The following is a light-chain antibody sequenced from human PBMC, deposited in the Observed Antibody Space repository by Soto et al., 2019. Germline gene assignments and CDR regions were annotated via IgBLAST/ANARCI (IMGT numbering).Light chain of an antibody. J-gene: IGLJ3*02. CDR1: SSDVGSYNL. CDR2: EVT. Sequence: QSALTQPASVSGSPGQSITISCTGTSSDVGSYNLVSWYQQYPGKAPKLMICEVTNRPSGVSNRFSGSKSGNTASLTISGLQAEDEDDYYCSSYTGSSPPLVFGGGTKLTVL. V-gene: IGLV2-14*02. CDR3: SSYTGSSPPLV.